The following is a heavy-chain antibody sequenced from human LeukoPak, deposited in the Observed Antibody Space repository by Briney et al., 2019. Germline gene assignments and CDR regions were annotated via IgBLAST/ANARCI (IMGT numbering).Heavy chain of an antibody. CDR2: ISYDGSNK. CDR3: AKGETYPIEGD. J-gene: IGHJ4*02. Sequence: GGSLRLSCAASGFTFSSYGMHWVRQAPGKGLEWVAVISYDGSNKYYADSVKGRFTISRDNSKNTLYLQMNSLRAEDTAVYYCAKGETYPIEGDWGQGTLVTVSS. D-gene: IGHD1-26*01. CDR1: GFTFSSYG. V-gene: IGHV3-30*18.